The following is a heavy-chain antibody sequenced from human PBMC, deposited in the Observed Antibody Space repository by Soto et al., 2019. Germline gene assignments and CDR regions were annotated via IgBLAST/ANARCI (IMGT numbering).Heavy chain of an antibody. J-gene: IGHJ6*02. CDR3: TKDDGYNDSTYYHYFGMDV. Sequence: GGSLRLSCADSGFTFSCYYMHWVRQSPGKGLEWVAVISYDGSTEYYADSVKGRFTISRDNSANRLFLQMNSLRPEDTAVYYCTKDDGYNDSTYYHYFGMDVWGQGTTVTVSS. D-gene: IGHD5-12*01. V-gene: IGHV3-30*18. CDR1: GFTFSCYY. CDR2: ISYDGSTE.